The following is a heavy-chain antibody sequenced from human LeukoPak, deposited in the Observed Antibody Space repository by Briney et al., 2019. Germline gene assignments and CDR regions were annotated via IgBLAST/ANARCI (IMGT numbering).Heavy chain of an antibody. CDR3: ARIFTMIVVVPTPYGMDV. CDR2: INHSGST. J-gene: IGHJ6*02. Sequence: GSPRLSCAASGFTFSSYAMSWVRQAPGKGLEWIGEINHSGSTNYNPSLKSRVTISVDTSKNQFSLKLSSVTAADTAVYYCARIFTMIVVVPTPYGMDVWGQGTTVTVSS. CDR1: GFTFSSYA. V-gene: IGHV4-34*01. D-gene: IGHD3-22*01.